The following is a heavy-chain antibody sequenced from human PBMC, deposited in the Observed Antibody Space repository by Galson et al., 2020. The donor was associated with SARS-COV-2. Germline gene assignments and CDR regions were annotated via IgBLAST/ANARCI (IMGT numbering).Heavy chain of an antibody. D-gene: IGHD2-21*01. CDR3: ARHSSGRDGYKQCQQ. CDR1: GDSISSSSYH. J-gene: IGHJ1*01. CDR2: VHSSGST. Sequence: SETLSLTCTVSGDSISSSSYHWGWIRQPPGKGLEWIGTVHSSGSTYYKSSLKSRISISVDTSKNQFSLKLSSVSAADTAMYYCARHSSGRDGYKQCQQWGQGTLVNVSS. V-gene: IGHV4-39*01.